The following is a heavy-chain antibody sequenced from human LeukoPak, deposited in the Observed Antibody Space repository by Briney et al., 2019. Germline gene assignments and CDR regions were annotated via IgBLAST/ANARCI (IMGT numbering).Heavy chain of an antibody. CDR2: ISHDGNRE. V-gene: IGHV3-30-3*01. J-gene: IGHJ4*02. CDR1: GFTFSSYD. Sequence: GTSLRLSCTTSGFTFSSYDMAWIRQAPGKGLEWVTLISHDGNRETYADSVKGRFTISRDNSKNTLYLQMNSLRLDDTAVYYCARNWGTFWGQGTLVTVPS. CDR3: ARNWGTF. D-gene: IGHD7-27*01.